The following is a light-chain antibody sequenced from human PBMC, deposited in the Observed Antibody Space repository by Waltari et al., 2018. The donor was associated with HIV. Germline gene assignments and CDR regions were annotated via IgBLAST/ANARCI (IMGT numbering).Light chain of an antibody. V-gene: IGLV1-40*01. CDR3: QSYDSGLSAYV. J-gene: IGLJ1*01. CDR2: GNT. CDR1: SSNIRAGYD. Sequence: QSVLTQPPSVSGAPGQRVTISCTGRSSNIRAGYDVHWFQQLPGTAPKLLIYGNTNRPSGVPDRFSGSKSGTSASLAITGLQAEDEADYYCQSYDSGLSAYVFGTGTKVTVL.